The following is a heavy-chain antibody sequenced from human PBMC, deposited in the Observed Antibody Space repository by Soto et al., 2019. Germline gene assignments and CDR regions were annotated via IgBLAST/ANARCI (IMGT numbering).Heavy chain of an antibody. J-gene: IGHJ6*02. CDR3: AAELGFGKLSVV. V-gene: IGHV1-69*01. CDR2: IIPLFGTT. Sequence: QVQVVQSGVEARRPGSSVKVSCKASGDTFKNCVISWVRQAPGQGLEWMGGIIPLFGTTDFAQRFHGRLTITTDASTTKAYMELSRLRSVDTATYYCAAELGFGKLSVVWGQGTTVTVSS. D-gene: IGHD3-10*01. CDR1: GDTFKNCV.